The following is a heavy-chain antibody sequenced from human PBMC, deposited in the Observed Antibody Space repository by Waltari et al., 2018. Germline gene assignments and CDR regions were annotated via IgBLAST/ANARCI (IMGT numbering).Heavy chain of an antibody. CDR1: GFTFNSYI. J-gene: IGHJ1*01. CDR2: TSSISSTI. D-gene: IGHD4-4*01. Sequence: EVQLVESGGGLVQPGGSLRLSCAASGFTFNSYIMNWVRQAPGKVLEWVSYTSSISSTIYYADSVKGRFTISRDNAKNSLYLQMNSLRAEDTAVYYCARDSNKKYFQHWGQGTLVTVSS. CDR3: ARDSNKKYFQH. V-gene: IGHV3-48*01.